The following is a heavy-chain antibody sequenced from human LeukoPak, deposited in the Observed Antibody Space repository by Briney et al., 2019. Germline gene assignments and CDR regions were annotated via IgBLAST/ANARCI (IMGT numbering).Heavy chain of an antibody. D-gene: IGHD1-26*01. Sequence: ASVKVSCKASGYTFTGYYMHWVRQAPGQGLEWMGRIIPIFGTANYAQKFQGRVTITADKSTSTAYMGLSSLRSEDTAVYYCARDQVGSKRRFDYWGQGTLVTVSS. V-gene: IGHV1-69*06. CDR2: IIPIFGTA. J-gene: IGHJ4*02. CDR1: GYTFTGYY. CDR3: ARDQVGSKRRFDY.